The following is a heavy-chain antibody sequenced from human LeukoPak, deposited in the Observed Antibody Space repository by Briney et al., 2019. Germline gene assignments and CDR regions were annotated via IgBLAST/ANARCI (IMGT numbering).Heavy chain of an antibody. CDR3: ARARYSYGGTTLSSYYYYMDV. CDR2: IYYSGST. V-gene: IGHV4-59*01. Sequence: SETLSLTCTVSGGSISSYYWSWIRQPPGKGLEWIGYIYYSGSTNYNPSLKSRVTISVDTSKNQFSLKLSSVTAADTAVYYCARARYSYGGTTLSSYYYYMDVWGKGTTVTVSS. J-gene: IGHJ6*03. D-gene: IGHD5-18*01. CDR1: GGSISSYY.